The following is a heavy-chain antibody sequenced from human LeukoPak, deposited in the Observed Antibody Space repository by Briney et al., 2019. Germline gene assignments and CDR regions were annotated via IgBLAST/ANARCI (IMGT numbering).Heavy chain of an antibody. Sequence: ASVKVSCKGSGYTGSICYLYWVWHAPAQGSEWMGWIISNSRGTNYAQTLQGRVTMTRVTSIRTAYMELSRLRSDATAVYYCARGGVVVPELYYYYYMDVWGKGTMVTVSS. V-gene: IGHV1-2*02. CDR3: ARGGVVVPELYYYYYMDV. D-gene: IGHD2-2*01. CDR2: IISNSRGT. CDR1: GYTGSICY. J-gene: IGHJ6*03.